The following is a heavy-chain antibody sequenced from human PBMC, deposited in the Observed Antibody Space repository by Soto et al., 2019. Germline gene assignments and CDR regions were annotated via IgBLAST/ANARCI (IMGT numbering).Heavy chain of an antibody. CDR3: ARNKYSSGWYSWLDY. J-gene: IGHJ4*02. CDR2: IIPIFGTA. V-gene: IGHV1-69*01. Sequence: QVQLVQSGAEVKKPGSSVKVSCKASGGTFSSYAISWVRQAPGQGLKWMGGIIPIFGTANYAQKFQGRVTITADESTSTAYMELSSLRSEDTAVYYCARNKYSSGWYSWLDYWGQGTLVTVSS. CDR1: GGTFSSYA. D-gene: IGHD6-19*01.